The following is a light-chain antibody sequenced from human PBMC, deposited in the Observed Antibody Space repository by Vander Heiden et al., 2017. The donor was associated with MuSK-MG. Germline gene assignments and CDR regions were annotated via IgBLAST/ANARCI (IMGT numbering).Light chain of an antibody. V-gene: IGKV1-39*01. J-gene: IGKJ2*01. CDR3: QGSASTPDT. CDR2: AAS. CDR1: QSISSY. Sequence: DIQMTQSPSSLSASVGDRVTITCRASQSISSYLNWYQQKPGKAPKLLIYAASSLQRRVPSRFSASGSGTDFTLTISRLQPEDFATYYCQGSASTPDTFGPGTKLEIK.